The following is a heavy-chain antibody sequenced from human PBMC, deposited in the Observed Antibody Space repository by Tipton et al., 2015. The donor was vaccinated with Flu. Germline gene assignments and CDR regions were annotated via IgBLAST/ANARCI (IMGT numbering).Heavy chain of an antibody. J-gene: IGHJ4*02. CDR1: GYTFTGHY. CDR3: VRLFRGTYHIDS. V-gene: IGHV1-2*02. CDR2: INPDSGST. Sequence: QVQLVQSGAEVKKPGASVKVSCKASGYTFTGHYMHWVRQAPGQGPEWMGWINPDSGSTEYAQNFQGRVTMTRDTSTSIAYMELNRLTSDDTAVYYCVRLFRGTYHIDSWGQGTLVTVSS. D-gene: IGHD1-26*01.